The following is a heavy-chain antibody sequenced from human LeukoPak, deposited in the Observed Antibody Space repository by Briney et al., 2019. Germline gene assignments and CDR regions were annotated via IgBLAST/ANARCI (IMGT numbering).Heavy chain of an antibody. CDR2: VSYDGSNK. J-gene: IGHJ6*02. V-gene: IGHV3-30*03. CDR1: GFTFSSYG. CDR3: ARDDYDMDV. Sequence: GGSLRLSCAASGFTFSSYGMHWVRQAPGKGLEWVAVVSYDGSNKYYVDSVKGRFTISRDNAKNSLNLQMNSLRAEDTAMYYCARDDYDMDVWGQGTTVTVSS.